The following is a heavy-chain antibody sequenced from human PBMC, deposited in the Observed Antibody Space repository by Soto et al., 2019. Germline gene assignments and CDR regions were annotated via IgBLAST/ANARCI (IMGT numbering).Heavy chain of an antibody. CDR2: ISYDGTDK. CDR3: ARDVDTAMIGDS. Sequence: QVQLVESGGGVVQPGRSLRLSCAASGFTFSNYAVHWVRQAPGKGLQWVAVISYDGTDKFYADSVKGRFAISRDNSRSTLYLQMNSLRAEDMAVYYCARDVDTAMIGDSWGQGTLVTVSS. V-gene: IGHV3-30*09. D-gene: IGHD5-18*01. J-gene: IGHJ4*02. CDR1: GFTFSNYA.